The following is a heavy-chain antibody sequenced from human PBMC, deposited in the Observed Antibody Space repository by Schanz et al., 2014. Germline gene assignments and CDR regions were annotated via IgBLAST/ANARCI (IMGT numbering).Heavy chain of an antibody. CDR2: ISVYTGNT. Sequence: QVQLVQSGAEVKKPGASVKVSCKASGYIFINSGISWVRQAPGQGLEWMGWISVYTGNTKYGQKVQDRVTMTTDASTSTAYMALTDPRSDDTAVYYCARAHGNNWYGKGLDYWGQGTQVTVAS. V-gene: IGHV1-18*01. CDR1: GYIFINSG. J-gene: IGHJ4*02. CDR3: ARAHGNNWYGKGLDY. D-gene: IGHD1-1*01.